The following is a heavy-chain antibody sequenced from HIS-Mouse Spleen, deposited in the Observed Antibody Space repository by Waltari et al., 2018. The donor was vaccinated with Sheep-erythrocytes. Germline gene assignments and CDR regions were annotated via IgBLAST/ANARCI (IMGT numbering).Heavy chain of an antibody. J-gene: IGHJ4*02. CDR3: ARDRSNYFDY. D-gene: IGHD3-10*01. CDR2: ISSSSSYI. Sequence: EVQLVESGGGLVKHGGSLSLSCSASGFTFSSYSINWVRQAPGKGLEWVSSISSSSSYIYYADSVKGRFTISRDNAKNSLYLQMNSLRAEDTAVYYCARDRSNYFDYWGQGTLVTVSS. V-gene: IGHV3-21*01. CDR1: GFTFSSYS.